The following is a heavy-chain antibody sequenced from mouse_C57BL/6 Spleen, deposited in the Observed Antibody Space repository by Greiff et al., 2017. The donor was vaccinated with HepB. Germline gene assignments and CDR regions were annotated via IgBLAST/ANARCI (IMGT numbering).Heavy chain of an antibody. CDR3: ARRTGDY. CDR2: IDPSDSYT. J-gene: IGHJ2*01. V-gene: IGHV1-50*01. CDR1: GYTFTSYW. Sequence: QVQLKQPGAELVKPGASVKLSCKASGYTFTSYWMQWVKQRPGQGLEWIGEIDPSDSYTNYNQKFKGKATLTVDTSSSTAYMQLSSLTSEDSAVYYCARRTGDYWGQGTTLTVSS.